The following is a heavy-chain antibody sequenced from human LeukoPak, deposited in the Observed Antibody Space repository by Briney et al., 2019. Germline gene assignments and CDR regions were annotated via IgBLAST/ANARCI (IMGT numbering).Heavy chain of an antibody. CDR3: ARAGPFTRVPDY. J-gene: IGHJ4*02. V-gene: IGHV3-21*01. Sequence: TGGSLRLSCAASGFTFSSYSMNWVRQAPGKGLEWVSSISSSSSYIYYADSVKGRFTISRDNAKNSLYLQMNSLRAEDTAVYYCARAGPFTRVPDYWGQGTLVTVSS. D-gene: IGHD3-10*01. CDR2: ISSSSSYI. CDR1: GFTFSSYS.